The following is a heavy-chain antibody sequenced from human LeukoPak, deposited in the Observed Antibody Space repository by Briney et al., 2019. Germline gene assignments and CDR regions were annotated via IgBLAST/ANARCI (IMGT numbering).Heavy chain of an antibody. V-gene: IGHV3-48*01. Sequence: GGSLRLSCAASGFTFSSYSMNWVRQAPGKGLGWISYFSTSSGTISYADSVKGRFTISRDNAKNSLYLQMNSLRAEDTAVYYCARDSMYAFDIWGQGTMVTVSS. CDR2: FSTSSGTI. J-gene: IGHJ3*02. CDR1: GFTFSSYS. CDR3: ARDSMYAFDI. D-gene: IGHD2-2*01.